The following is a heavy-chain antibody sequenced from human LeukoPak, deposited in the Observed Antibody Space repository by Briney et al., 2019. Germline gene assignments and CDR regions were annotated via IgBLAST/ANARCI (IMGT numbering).Heavy chain of an antibody. D-gene: IGHD2-2*01. CDR3: ARRYCSSTSCTLDY. CDR2: ISTSGSTK. Sequence: GGSLRLSCAASGSSLSSYEVNWVRQAPGKGLEWVSYISTSGSTKYYGDSVKGRFTISRDNAENSLYLQMNSLRAEDTAVYYCARRYCSSTSCTLDYWGQGTLVTVSS. J-gene: IGHJ4*02. CDR1: GSSLSSYE. V-gene: IGHV3-48*03.